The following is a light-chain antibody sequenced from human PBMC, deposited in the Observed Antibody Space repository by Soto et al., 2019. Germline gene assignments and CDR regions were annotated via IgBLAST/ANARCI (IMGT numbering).Light chain of an antibody. J-gene: IGLJ3*02. Sequence: QSALTQPRSVSGSPGQSVTISCTGTSSDVGGYNYVSWYQQRPGKAPKLVIYDFSKRPSGVPDRFSGSKSGNTASLTISGLQAEDESDYYCCACGGSSLWVFGGGTKLTVL. CDR1: SSDVGGYNY. CDR3: CACGGSSLWV. V-gene: IGLV2-11*01. CDR2: DFS.